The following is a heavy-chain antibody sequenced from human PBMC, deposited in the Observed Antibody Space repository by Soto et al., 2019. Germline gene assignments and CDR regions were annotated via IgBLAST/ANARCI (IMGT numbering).Heavy chain of an antibody. D-gene: IGHD1-26*01. CDR2: INAGNGKT. CDR3: ARDWYRTYYFDY. V-gene: IGHV1-3*01. CDR1: GYSFTSYA. Sequence: ASVKVSCKTSGYSFTSYAIHWLRQAPGQRLEWMGWINAGNGKTQYSQKFQGRVTITRDTSASTAYMELSSLRSEDTAVYYCARDWYRTYYFDYWGQGTLVTVSS. J-gene: IGHJ4*02.